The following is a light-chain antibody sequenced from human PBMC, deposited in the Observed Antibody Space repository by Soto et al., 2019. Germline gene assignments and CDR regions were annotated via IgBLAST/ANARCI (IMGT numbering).Light chain of an antibody. Sequence: EIVMTQSPATLSVSPGERATLSCRATQRIGGNLAWYQQKPGQAPRLLIFGASTRATGVPARFSGSGSGTRFTLTIISLQSEDFAFYYCQQYNHWPRTFGQGTKLEIK. CDR1: QRIGGN. V-gene: IGKV3-15*01. CDR2: GAS. J-gene: IGKJ2*01. CDR3: QQYNHWPRT.